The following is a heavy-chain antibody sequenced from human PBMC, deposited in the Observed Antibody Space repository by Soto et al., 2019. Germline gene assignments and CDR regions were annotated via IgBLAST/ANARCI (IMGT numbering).Heavy chain of an antibody. D-gene: IGHD3-3*01. CDR2: INPNSGGT. Sequence: ASVKVSCKASGYTFTGYYMHWVRQAPGQGLEWMGWINPNSGGTNYAQKFQGRVTMTRDTSINTAYMELSSLRSEDTAVYYCAAVPVLRFLKWLPAYFDYWGQGTLVTVSS. CDR1: GYTFTGYY. CDR3: AAVPVLRFLKWLPAYFDY. V-gene: IGHV1-2*02. J-gene: IGHJ4*02.